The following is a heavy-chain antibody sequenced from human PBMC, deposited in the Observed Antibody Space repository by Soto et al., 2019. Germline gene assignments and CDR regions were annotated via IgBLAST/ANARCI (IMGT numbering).Heavy chain of an antibody. Sequence: ASVKVSCKASGYTFTSYGISWVRQAPGQGLEWMGWISAYNGNTNYAQKLQGRVTMTTDTSTSTAYMELRSLRSDDTAVYYCARDRPEHYDFWIVVCITKNWFDPWGQGTLVTVSS. CDR3: ARDRPEHYDFWIVVCITKNWFDP. D-gene: IGHD3-3*01. V-gene: IGHV1-18*04. CDR1: GYTFTSYG. CDR2: ISAYNGNT. J-gene: IGHJ5*02.